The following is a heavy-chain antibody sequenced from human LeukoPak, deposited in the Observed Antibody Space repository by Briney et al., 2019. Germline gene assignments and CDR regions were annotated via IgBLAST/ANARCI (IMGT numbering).Heavy chain of an antibody. Sequence: ASVKVSCKASGYTFTGYYMHWVRQMPGKGLEWMGIIYPGDSDTRYSPSFQGQVTISADKSISTAYLQWSSLKASDTAMYYCARHPRDGYINWYFDLWGRGTLVTVSS. CDR2: IYPGDSDT. CDR3: ARHPRDGYINWYFDL. CDR1: GYTFTGYY. D-gene: IGHD5-24*01. V-gene: IGHV5-51*01. J-gene: IGHJ2*01.